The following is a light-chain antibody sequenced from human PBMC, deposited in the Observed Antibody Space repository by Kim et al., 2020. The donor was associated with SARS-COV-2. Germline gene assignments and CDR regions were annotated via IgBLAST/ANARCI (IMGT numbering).Light chain of an antibody. CDR3: QVWDSSTAV. V-gene: IGLV3-9*01. J-gene: IGLJ3*02. Sequence: SVALGQTARITCGGNNIGSKNVHWYQQKPGQAPVLVIYRDTNRPSGIPERFSGSNSGNTATLTISRARAGDEADYYCQVWDSSTAVFGGGTQLTVL. CDR2: RDT. CDR1: NIGSKN.